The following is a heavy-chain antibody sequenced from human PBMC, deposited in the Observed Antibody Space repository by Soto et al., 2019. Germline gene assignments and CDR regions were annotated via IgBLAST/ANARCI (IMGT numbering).Heavy chain of an antibody. D-gene: IGHD3-16*01. CDR2: IWQDGTTE. V-gene: IGHV3-33*01. CDR3: ARDEVWGTPRFYFRF. Sequence: VQLLESGGGVGQPGRSLRISCEASGFTFSSYGMHWVRQAPGKGLEWVAVIWQDGTTEEYAESVKGRFKISRDDSKKMVFLELNNLQAEDTAVYYCARDEVWGTPRFYFRFWGQGIRVIVSS. J-gene: IGHJ4*02. CDR1: GFTFSSYG.